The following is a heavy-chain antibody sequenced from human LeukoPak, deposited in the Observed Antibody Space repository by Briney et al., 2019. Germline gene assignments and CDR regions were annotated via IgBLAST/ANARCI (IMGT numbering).Heavy chain of an antibody. D-gene: IGHD3-9*01. CDR2: ISYDGSNK. J-gene: IGHJ4*02. CDR3: ARVLVGRITIGHIGY. CDR1: GFTFSSYA. V-gene: IGHV3-30-3*01. Sequence: PGRPLRLSCAASGFTFSSYAMHWVRQAPGKGLEWVAVISYDGSNKYYADSVKGRFTISRDNSKNTLYLQMNSLRAEDTAVYYCARVLVGRITIGHIGYWGQGTLVTVSS.